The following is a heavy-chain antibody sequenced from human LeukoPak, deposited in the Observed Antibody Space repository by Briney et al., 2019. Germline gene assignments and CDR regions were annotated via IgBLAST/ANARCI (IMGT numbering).Heavy chain of an antibody. J-gene: IGHJ3*02. CDR3: ATSLVPAANDAFDI. Sequence: PGGSLRLSCAGSGFIFSSYSMNWVRQAPGKGLEWVSSISGSSYYIYYADSVKGRFTISRDNAKNSLYLQMNSLRAEDTAVYYCATSLVPAANDAFDIWGQGTMVTVSS. CDR2: ISGSSYYI. V-gene: IGHV3-21*01. D-gene: IGHD2-2*01. CDR1: GFIFSSYS.